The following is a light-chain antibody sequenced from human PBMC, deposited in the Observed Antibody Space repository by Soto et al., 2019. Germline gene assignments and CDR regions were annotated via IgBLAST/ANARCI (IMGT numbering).Light chain of an antibody. V-gene: IGLV2-14*03. CDR2: DVT. CDR3: SAYTTLPTHYV. Sequence: QSVLTQPASVSGSPGQSITISCTGTTSDIGSYNYVFWLQVCPGKAPKLVIYDVTNRPSGVSDRFSGSKSGNTASLTISGLQAEDEAEYYCSAYTTLPTHYVFGAGTKLTVL. CDR1: TSDIGSYNY. J-gene: IGLJ1*01.